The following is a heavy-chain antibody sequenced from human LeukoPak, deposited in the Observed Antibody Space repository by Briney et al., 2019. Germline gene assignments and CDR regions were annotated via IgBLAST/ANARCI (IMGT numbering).Heavy chain of an antibody. Sequence: SETLSLTCAVYGGSFSGYYWSWIRQPPGKGLEWIGEINHSGSTNYNPSLKSRVTISVDTSKNQFSLKLSSVTAADTAVYYCARLDRLRWSVFDYWGPGTLVTVSS. J-gene: IGHJ4*02. CDR2: INHSGST. D-gene: IGHD4-23*01. V-gene: IGHV4-34*01. CDR3: ARLDRLRWSVFDY. CDR1: GGSFSGYY.